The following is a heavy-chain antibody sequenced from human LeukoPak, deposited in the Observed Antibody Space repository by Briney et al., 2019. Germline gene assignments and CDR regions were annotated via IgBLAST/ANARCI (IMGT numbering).Heavy chain of an antibody. Sequence: PPETLSLTCAVSGGTISSYYWNWIRQPPGKGLEWIGYISYSGSTNYNPSLKSRVTISLDTSKNQFSLKLSSVTAADTAVYYCARGVGYGSPYYFDYWGQGTLVTVSS. CDR1: GGTISSYY. CDR2: ISYSGST. D-gene: IGHD3-10*01. CDR3: ARGVGYGSPYYFDY. V-gene: IGHV4-59*01. J-gene: IGHJ4*02.